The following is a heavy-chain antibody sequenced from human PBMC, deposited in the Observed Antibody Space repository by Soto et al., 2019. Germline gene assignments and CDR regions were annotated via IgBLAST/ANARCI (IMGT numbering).Heavy chain of an antibody. D-gene: IGHD2-2*02. Sequence: VQLVHSGGEVKKPGASVKVSCKASGYTFSNYYINWVRQATGQGLEWMGWMSPNSGRTGYAQKCQGRVTMTRNTSISTAYMELSSLRSEDTAVYYCARGKRYTNDYWGQGTLVTVSS. CDR3: ARGKRYTNDY. J-gene: IGHJ4*02. CDR2: MSPNSGRT. CDR1: GYTFSNYY. V-gene: IGHV1-8*01.